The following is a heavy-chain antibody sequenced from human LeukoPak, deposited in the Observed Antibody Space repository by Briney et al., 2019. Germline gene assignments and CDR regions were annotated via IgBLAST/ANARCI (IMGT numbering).Heavy chain of an antibody. CDR3: TVIVGLPT. D-gene: IGHD3-22*01. V-gene: IGHV3-73*01. Sequence: GGSLKLSCAASGFSFSGSGVQWVRQASGKGLEWVGRIRSKSNSYATAYAASVQGRFTISRDDSRNTADLQMNSLKAEDTAVYYCTVIVGLPTWGQGTLVTVSS. J-gene: IGHJ5*02. CDR1: GFSFSGSG. CDR2: IRSKSNSYAT.